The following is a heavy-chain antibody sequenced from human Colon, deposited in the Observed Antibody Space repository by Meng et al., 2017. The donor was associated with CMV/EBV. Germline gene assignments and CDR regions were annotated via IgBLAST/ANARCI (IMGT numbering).Heavy chain of an antibody. CDR2: IKQDGSEK. CDR3: ARLVVGDNDYFDY. CDR1: GLTCSDSF. Sequence: SGLTCSDSFMSWVRQEPGKGLEGVANIKQDGSEKFYVDSVKGRFSISRDNARKSLYLQMDNLRAEDTAVYYCARLVVGDNDYFDYWGQGTLVTVSS. J-gene: IGHJ4*02. V-gene: IGHV3-7*01. D-gene: IGHD2-15*01.